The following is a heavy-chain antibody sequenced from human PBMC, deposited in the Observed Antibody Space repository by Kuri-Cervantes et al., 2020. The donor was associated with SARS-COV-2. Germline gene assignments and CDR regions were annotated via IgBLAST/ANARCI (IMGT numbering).Heavy chain of an antibody. CDR2: ISSSSSYI. J-gene: IGHJ4*02. V-gene: IGHV3-21*03. Sequence: GESLKISCAASGFTFSSYSMNWVRQAPGKGLEWVSSISSSSSYIYYADSVKGRFTISRDNAKNSLYLQMNSLKTEDTAVYYCTTDSREYDFWSGWIFEHWGQGTLVTVSS. CDR3: TTDSREYDFWSGWIFEH. D-gene: IGHD3-3*01. CDR1: GFTFSSYS.